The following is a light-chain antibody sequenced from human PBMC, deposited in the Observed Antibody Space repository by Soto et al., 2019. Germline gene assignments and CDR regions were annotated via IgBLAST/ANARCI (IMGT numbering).Light chain of an antibody. CDR3: QQLNSYPLT. CDR2: AAS. J-gene: IGKJ5*01. CDR1: QGISSY. Sequence: IQMPQTPSFLSPSVGDRVTLFCRARQGISSYLAWYQQKQGKAPKLLIYAASTLQSGVPSRFRGSGSGTEFTITISSLKPEDFETYDCQQLNSYPLTFGQGTRLEIK. V-gene: IGKV1-9*01.